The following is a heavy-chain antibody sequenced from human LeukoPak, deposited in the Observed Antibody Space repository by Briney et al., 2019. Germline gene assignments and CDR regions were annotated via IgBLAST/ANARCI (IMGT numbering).Heavy chain of an antibody. Sequence: PSETLSLTCTVSGGSISSSSYYWSWIRQPPGKGLEWIGYIYYSGSTNYNPSLKSRVTISVDTSKNQFSLKLSSVTAADTAVYYCARYTGSWFDPWGQGTLVTVSS. J-gene: IGHJ5*02. D-gene: IGHD2-8*02. CDR1: GGSISSSSYY. V-gene: IGHV4-61*05. CDR2: IYYSGST. CDR3: ARYTGSWFDP.